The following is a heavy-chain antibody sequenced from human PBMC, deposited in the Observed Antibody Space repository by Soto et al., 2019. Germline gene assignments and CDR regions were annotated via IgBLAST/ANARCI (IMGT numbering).Heavy chain of an antibody. D-gene: IGHD6-19*01. J-gene: IGHJ5*02. CDR3: ARETQWLNWFDP. CDR2: ISSSTI. Sequence: EVQLVESGGGLVQPGGSLRLSCAASGFTFSNYSMNWVRQAPGKGLEWVSYISSSTIYYADSVKGRFTISRDNAKNSLCLQTNSLRAEDTAVYYCARETQWLNWFDPWGQGTLVTVSS. CDR1: GFTFSNYS. V-gene: IGHV3-48*01.